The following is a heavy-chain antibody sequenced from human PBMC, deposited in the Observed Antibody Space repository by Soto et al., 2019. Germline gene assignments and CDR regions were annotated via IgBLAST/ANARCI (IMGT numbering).Heavy chain of an antibody. D-gene: IGHD2-21*01. CDR1: CGSISSGGYY. Sequence: QVQLQESGPGLVKPSQTLSLTCTVSCGSISSGGYYWSWIRQHPGTGLEWIGYIYSSGSTYYNPSLKSRVTISVDTSKNQFSLKLSSVTAADTAVYYCARDDETEMAMDYWGQGTLVTVSS. CDR3: ARDDETEMAMDY. V-gene: IGHV4-31*03. J-gene: IGHJ4*02. CDR2: IYSSGST.